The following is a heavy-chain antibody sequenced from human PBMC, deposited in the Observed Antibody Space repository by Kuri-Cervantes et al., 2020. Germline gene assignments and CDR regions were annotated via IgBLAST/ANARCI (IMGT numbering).Heavy chain of an antibody. CDR2: INHSGST. CDR1: GGSFSGYY. D-gene: IGHD1-26*01. V-gene: IGHV4-34*01. CDR3: ARGRSGSYLDY. J-gene: IGHJ4*02. Sequence: SETLSLTCAVYGGSFSGYYWSCIRQPPGKGLEWIGEINHSGSTNYNPSLKSRVTISVDTSKNQFSLKLSSVTAADTAVYYCARGRSGSYLDYWGQGTLVTVSS.